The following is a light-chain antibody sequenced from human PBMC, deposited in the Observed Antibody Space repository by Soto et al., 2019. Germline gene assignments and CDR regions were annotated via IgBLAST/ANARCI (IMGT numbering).Light chain of an antibody. V-gene: IGKV1-5*03. CDR2: KAS. Sequence: DIQMTQSPSTLSASVGDRVTITCRASQSISSWLAWYQQKPGKAPKLLIYKASSLESGVPSRFSGNGSGTDFTLTISSLQPEDFATYYCQQVNSFPITFGQGTRLEIK. CDR3: QQVNSFPIT. CDR1: QSISSW. J-gene: IGKJ5*01.